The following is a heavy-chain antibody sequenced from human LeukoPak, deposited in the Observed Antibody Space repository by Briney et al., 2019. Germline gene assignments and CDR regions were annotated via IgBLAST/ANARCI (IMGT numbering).Heavy chain of an antibody. CDR2: MNQHANEK. J-gene: IGHJ4*02. V-gene: IGHV3-7*01. CDR3: ARRTYYYEF. D-gene: IGHD3-16*01. Sequence: GGPLTLSCAISKFTFSSYWMRCVRQPPGKGLEWVAYMNQHANEKNYMAYVKGRYTIPRDNARNSLYLQMTSPRAENTAVYYCARRTYYYEFSGQGTLVTVS. CDR1: KFTFSSYW.